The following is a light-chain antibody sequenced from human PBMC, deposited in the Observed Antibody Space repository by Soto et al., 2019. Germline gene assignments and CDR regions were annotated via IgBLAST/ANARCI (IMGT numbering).Light chain of an antibody. CDR2: EAS. Sequence: QSALTQPASVSGSPGQSVTISCTGTNSDVGSHNFVSWYQQYPGKAPKLLIYEASKRPSGLSNRFSGSKSGNTASLTISGLQAEEEADYYCRSLTTGATWVFGGGTKVTVL. CDR3: RSLTTGATWV. CDR1: NSDVGSHNF. V-gene: IGLV2-14*02. J-gene: IGLJ3*02.